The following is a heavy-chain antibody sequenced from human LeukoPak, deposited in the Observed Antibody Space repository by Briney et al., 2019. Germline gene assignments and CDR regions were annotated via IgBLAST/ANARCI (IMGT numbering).Heavy chain of an antibody. CDR2: MSNSGHT. D-gene: IGHD6-13*01. CDR1: GGSVSNGSYY. J-gene: IGHJ4*02. CDR3: ARVSAAGTGPDY. V-gene: IGHV4-61*01. Sequence: PSETLSLTCTVSGGSVSNGSYYWSWIRQPPGKGLEWIGFMSNSGHTDSTPSLKSRVTVSVDTSKNQFSLQLNSVTAADTAVYYCARVSAAGTGPDYWGQGTLVTVSS.